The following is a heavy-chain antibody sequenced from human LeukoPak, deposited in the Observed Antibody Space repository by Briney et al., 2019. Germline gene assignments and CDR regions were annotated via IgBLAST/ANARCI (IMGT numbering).Heavy chain of an antibody. CDR3: ATDIVVVPGAIGFDY. J-gene: IGHJ4*02. Sequence: PGGSLRLSCAASGFTFSSYAMHWVRQAPGKGLGWVAVISYDGSNKYYADSVKGRFTISRDNSKNTLYLQMNSLRAEDTAVYYCATDIVVVPGAIGFDYWGQGILVTVSS. D-gene: IGHD2-2*02. CDR1: GFTFSSYA. CDR2: ISYDGSNK. V-gene: IGHV3-30-3*01.